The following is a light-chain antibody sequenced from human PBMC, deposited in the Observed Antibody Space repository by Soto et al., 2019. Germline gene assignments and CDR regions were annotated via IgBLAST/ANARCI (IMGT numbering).Light chain of an antibody. CDR3: QVWDALSDLYV. CDR1: NIATKS. V-gene: IGLV3-21*02. Sequence: YQLTLPPSVSVAPGQTARITCEGNNIATKSVHWYQQKPGQAPVLVVYDGSDRASGIPVRFSGSNSGNTATLTIRRVEAGDEADYYCQVWDALSDLYVFGPGTKV. CDR2: DGS. J-gene: IGLJ1*01.